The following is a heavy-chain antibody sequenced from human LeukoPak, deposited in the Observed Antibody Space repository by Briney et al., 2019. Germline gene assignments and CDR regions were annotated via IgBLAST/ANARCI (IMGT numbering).Heavy chain of an antibody. Sequence: SETLSLTCGVSGYSFSRGYSWGWIRQPPGKGLEWIGNIYHSESTHYNPSLKSRVTISPDTSKNQFSLKLTSVTASDTAVYYCARFDHGWETHGMDAFDLWGQGTMVTVSS. CDR3: ARFDHGWETHGMDAFDL. CDR1: GYSFSRGYS. D-gene: IGHD3-16*01. V-gene: IGHV4-38-2*01. J-gene: IGHJ3*01. CDR2: IYHSEST.